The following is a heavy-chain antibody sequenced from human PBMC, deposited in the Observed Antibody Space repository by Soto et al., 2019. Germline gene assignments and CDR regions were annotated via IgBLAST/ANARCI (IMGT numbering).Heavy chain of an antibody. CDR1: GYTLTELS. Sequence: ASVKVSCKVSGYTLTELSMHWVRQAPGKGLEWMGGFDPEDGETIYAQKFQGRVTMTEDTSTDTAYMELSSLRSEDTAVYYCATAPEYSSSSDFDYWGQGTLVTVSS. CDR2: FDPEDGET. CDR3: ATAPEYSSSSDFDY. J-gene: IGHJ4*02. V-gene: IGHV1-24*01. D-gene: IGHD6-6*01.